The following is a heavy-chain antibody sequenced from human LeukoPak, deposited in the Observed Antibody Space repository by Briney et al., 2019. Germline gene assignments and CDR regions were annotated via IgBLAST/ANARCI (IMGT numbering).Heavy chain of an antibody. J-gene: IGHJ3*02. CDR3: ARRVDTAMDDDAFDI. CDR2: IYHSGST. V-gene: IGHV4-38-2*01. CDR1: GYSTSSGYY. Sequence: SETLSLTCAVSGYSTSSGYYWGWIRQPPGKGREWIGTIYHSGSTYYNPSLKSRVTISVDTSKNQFSLKLSSVTAADTAVYYCARRVDTAMDDDAFDIWGQGTMVTVSS. D-gene: IGHD5-18*01.